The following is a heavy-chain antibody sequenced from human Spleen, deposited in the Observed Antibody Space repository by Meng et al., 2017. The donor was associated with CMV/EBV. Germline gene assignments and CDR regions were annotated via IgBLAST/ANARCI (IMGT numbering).Heavy chain of an antibody. V-gene: IGHV1-46*01. D-gene: IGHD2-21*01. CDR3: AREGPYCGGDCYPPTFDS. CDR1: GYTFTGYY. Sequence: ASVKVSCKASGYTFTGYYMYWVRQAPGQGLEWMGIINPSGGSTSYAQKFQGRVTMTRDTSTSTVYMELSSLRSEDTAVYYCAREGPYCGGDCYPPTFDSWGQGTLVTVSS. J-gene: IGHJ4*02. CDR2: INPSGGST.